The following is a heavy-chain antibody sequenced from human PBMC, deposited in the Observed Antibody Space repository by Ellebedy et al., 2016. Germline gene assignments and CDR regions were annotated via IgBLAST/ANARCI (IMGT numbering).Heavy chain of an antibody. CDR1: GGSISSYF. V-gene: IGHV4-39*07. J-gene: IGHJ4*02. Sequence: SETLSLXCTVSGGSISSYFWSWIRQPPGKGLEWIGSIYYSGSTYYNPSLKSRVTISVDTSKNQLSLKLSSVTASDTAVYYCARHERGKLFNIAAPFDSWGQGTLVTVSS. D-gene: IGHD6-13*01. CDR3: ARHERGKLFNIAAPFDS. CDR2: IYYSGST.